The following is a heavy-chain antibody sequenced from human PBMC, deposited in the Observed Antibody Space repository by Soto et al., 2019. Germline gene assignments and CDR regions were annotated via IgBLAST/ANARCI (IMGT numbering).Heavy chain of an antibody. Sequence: QVQLVQSGAEVKKPGSSVKVSCKVSGGTFSNYAIDWVRLAPGHGLEWMGGIVPIFGTTYHTQKYQGRATIIADDSTTRAYLEMSSLSSEATAIYYCARVEAVAGLYNYHGLDGWGQGTAVTVSS. CDR1: GGTFSNYA. CDR3: ARVEAVAGLYNYHGLDG. D-gene: IGHD6-19*01. CDR2: IVPIFGTT. J-gene: IGHJ6*02. V-gene: IGHV1-69*12.